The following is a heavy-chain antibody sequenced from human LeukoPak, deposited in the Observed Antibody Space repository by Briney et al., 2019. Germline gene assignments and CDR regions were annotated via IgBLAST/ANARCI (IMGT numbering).Heavy chain of an antibody. CDR3: VREVMGRAVNWFDP. V-gene: IGHV3-21*01. D-gene: IGHD3-10*01. J-gene: IGHJ5*02. Sequence: AGGSLRLSCAASGFTSSSFSTNWVRQALGEGREWVSSISGSSAHIYSADSLKGRFTTTRDKAKNSVFLEMNSLRAEGTAVYYCVREVMGRAVNWFDPWGQGTLVIVS. CDR1: GFTSSSFS. CDR2: ISGSSAHI.